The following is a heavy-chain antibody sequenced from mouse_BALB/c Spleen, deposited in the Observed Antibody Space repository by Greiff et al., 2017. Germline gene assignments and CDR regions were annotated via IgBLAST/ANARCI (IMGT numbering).Heavy chain of an antibody. CDR3: ARPLYGSSYFDV. Sequence: EVKLVESGGGLVQPGGSLKLSCAASGFTFSSYTMSWVRQTPEKRLEWVAYISNGGGSTYYPDTVKGRFTISRDNAKNTLYLQMSSLKSEDTAMYCCARPLYGSSYFDVWGAGTTVTVSA. D-gene: IGHD1-1*01. V-gene: IGHV5-12-2*01. J-gene: IGHJ1*01. CDR2: ISNGGGST. CDR1: GFTFSSYT.